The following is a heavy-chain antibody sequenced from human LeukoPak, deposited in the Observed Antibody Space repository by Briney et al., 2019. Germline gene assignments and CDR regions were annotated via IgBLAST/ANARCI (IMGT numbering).Heavy chain of an antibody. CDR3: ARVEPIDAPFDY. D-gene: IGHD1-14*01. Sequence: ASVKVSCKASGYTFTGYYMHWVRQAPGQGLEWMGWINPNSGGTNYAQKFQGRVTMTRDTSISTAYTELSRLRSDDTAVYYCARVEPIDAPFDYWGQGTLVTVSS. V-gene: IGHV1-2*02. J-gene: IGHJ4*02. CDR2: INPNSGGT. CDR1: GYTFTGYY.